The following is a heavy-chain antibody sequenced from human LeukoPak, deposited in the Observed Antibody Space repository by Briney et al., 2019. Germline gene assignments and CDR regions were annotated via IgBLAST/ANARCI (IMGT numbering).Heavy chain of an antibody. Sequence: GGSLRLSCAASGFTFSSYWMHWVRHTPGKGLVWVSRIKGDGSSTSYADSVKGRFTISGDNTKNTLYLQMNSLRAEDTAVYYCARDGYSFGHDFDYWGQGTLVTVSS. CDR1: GFTFSSYW. CDR2: IKGDGSST. J-gene: IGHJ4*02. V-gene: IGHV3-74*01. CDR3: ARDGYSFGHDFDY. D-gene: IGHD5-18*01.